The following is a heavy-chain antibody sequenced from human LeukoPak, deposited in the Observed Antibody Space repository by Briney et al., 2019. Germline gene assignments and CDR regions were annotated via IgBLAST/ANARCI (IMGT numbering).Heavy chain of an antibody. CDR2: FIPIFGTA. V-gene: IGHV1-69*13. J-gene: IGHJ6*02. CDR3: ARGGPTAAAASKTIYYYNYGMDV. D-gene: IGHD2-2*01. Sequence: PGASVKVSCKASGGTSSTFAVSWVRQAPGQGLEWMGGFIPIFGTANYGQNFQGRVTITADESTNTAYMDLSSLRSEDTAVYYCARGGPTAAAASKTIYYYNYGMDVWGQGTTVTVSS. CDR1: GGTSSTFA.